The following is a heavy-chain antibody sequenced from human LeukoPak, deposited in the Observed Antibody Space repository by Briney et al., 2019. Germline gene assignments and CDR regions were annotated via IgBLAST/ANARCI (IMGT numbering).Heavy chain of an antibody. CDR1: GGSISSYY. J-gene: IGHJ3*02. V-gene: IGHV4-59*06. D-gene: IGHD4-23*01. CDR2: IYYSGST. CDR3: ARVLTTVVTHAFDI. Sequence: SETLSLTCTVSGGSISSYYWSWIRQHPGKGLEWIGYIYYSGSTYYNPSLKSRVTISVDTSKNQFSLKLSSVTAADTAVYYCARVLTTVVTHAFDIWGQGTMVTVSS.